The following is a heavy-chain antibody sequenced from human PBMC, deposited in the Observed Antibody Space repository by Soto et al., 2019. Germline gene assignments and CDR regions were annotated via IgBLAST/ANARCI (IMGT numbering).Heavy chain of an antibody. D-gene: IGHD3-9*01. Sequence: QVQLVQSGAEVKKPGASVKVSCKASGYTFTSYGISWVRQAPGQGLEWMGWISDYNGNTNYAQKLQGRVTMTTDTSTSTPYMELRSLRSDDTAVYYCARELVPPLNDIVPGYYVDAFYIWGQGTMVTVSS. CDR3: ARELVPPLNDIVPGYYVDAFYI. V-gene: IGHV1-18*01. CDR1: GYTFTSYG. CDR2: ISDYNGNT. J-gene: IGHJ3*02.